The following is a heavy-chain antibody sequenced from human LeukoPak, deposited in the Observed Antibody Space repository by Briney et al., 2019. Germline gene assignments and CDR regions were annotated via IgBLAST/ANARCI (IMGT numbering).Heavy chain of an antibody. J-gene: IGHJ3*02. CDR3: ARVHVLRYFDWLGAHAFDI. Sequence: SETLSLTCAVYGGSFSGYYWSWIRQPPGKGLEWIGEINHSGSTNYNPPLKSRVTISVDTSKNQFSLKLSSVTAADTAVYYCARVHVLRYFDWLGAHAFDIWGQGTMVTVSS. CDR2: INHSGST. CDR1: GGSFSGYY. D-gene: IGHD3-9*01. V-gene: IGHV4-34*01.